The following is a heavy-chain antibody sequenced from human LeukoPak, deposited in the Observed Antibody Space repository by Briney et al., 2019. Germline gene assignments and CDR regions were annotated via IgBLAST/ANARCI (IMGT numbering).Heavy chain of an antibody. J-gene: IGHJ5*02. Sequence: GASVKVSCKVSGYSLTELSMHWVRQSPGKGLEWMGGFDPEAGETIYAQKFQGRVTMTEDTSTDTAYMELSSLRSEDTAVYYCARDTGDWFDPWGQGTLVTVSS. V-gene: IGHV1-24*01. D-gene: IGHD4-11*01. CDR3: ARDTGDWFDP. CDR1: GYSLTELS. CDR2: FDPEAGET.